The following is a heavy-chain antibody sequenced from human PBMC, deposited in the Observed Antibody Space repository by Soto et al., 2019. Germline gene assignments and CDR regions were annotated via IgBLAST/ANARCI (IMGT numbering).Heavy chain of an antibody. CDR3: ARSEMVYTNYYYYGMDV. Sequence: SVKVSCKASGGTFSSYAISWVRQAPGQGLEWMGGIIPIFGTANYAQKFQGRVTITADESTSTAYMELSSLRSEDTAVYYCARSEMVYTNYYYYGMDVWGQGTTVT. D-gene: IGHD2-8*01. CDR1: GGTFSSYA. V-gene: IGHV1-69*13. J-gene: IGHJ6*02. CDR2: IIPIFGTA.